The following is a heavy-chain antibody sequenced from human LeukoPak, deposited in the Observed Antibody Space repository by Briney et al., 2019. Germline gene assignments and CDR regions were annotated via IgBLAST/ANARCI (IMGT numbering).Heavy chain of an antibody. CDR3: ATVYATRIYYYYYMDV. D-gene: IGHD2-2*01. V-gene: IGHV3-72*01. Sequence: GGSLRLSCADSGITFSDHFIDWVRQAPGEGLERVGRSTNRAHSYTTEYATSVRGRFTISRDDSKNSLYLQIHSLKTEDTAVYYCATVYATRIYYYYYMDVGGKGTTVTVSS. CDR1: GITFSDHF. J-gene: IGHJ6*03. CDR2: STNRAHSYTT.